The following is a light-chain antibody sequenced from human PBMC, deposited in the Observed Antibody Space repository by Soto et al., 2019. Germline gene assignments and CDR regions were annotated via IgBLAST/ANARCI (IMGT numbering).Light chain of an antibody. Sequence: DIQMTQSPSTLSASVGDRVTITCRASQSISTWLAWYQHEPGKAPKLLIHKASSLQSGVPSRFSGSGSGTDFTLPISSLHPDDFATYYCQQYNSYSPTFGPGTRVEIK. CDR3: QQYNSYSPT. CDR1: QSISTW. CDR2: KAS. J-gene: IGKJ1*01. V-gene: IGKV1-5*03.